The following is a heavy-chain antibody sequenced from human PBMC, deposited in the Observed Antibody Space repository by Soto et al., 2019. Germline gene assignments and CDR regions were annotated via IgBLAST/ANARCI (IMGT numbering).Heavy chain of an antibody. J-gene: IGHJ5*02. V-gene: IGHV3-74*03. D-gene: IGHD3-22*01. CDR3: VRDYDSSRFTSGP. CDR2: IGSDGRPT. Sequence: GGSLRLSCAASGFPFSSYCMNWIRQVPGKGLMWVSQIGSDGRPTTYADSVKGRFTISRDNARNTLYLQMNSLRADDTAMYYCVRDYDSSRFTSGPWGRGTLVTVPS. CDR1: GFPFSSYC.